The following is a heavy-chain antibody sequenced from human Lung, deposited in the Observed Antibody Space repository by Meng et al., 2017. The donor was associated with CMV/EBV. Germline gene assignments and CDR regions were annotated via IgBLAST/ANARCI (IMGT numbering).Heavy chain of an antibody. CDR1: TFSSYA. J-gene: IGHJ6*02. CDR3: ARGVGAGSSGWYSRWGMDV. D-gene: IGHD6-19*01. CDR2: ISYDGSNK. Sequence: TFSSYAMHWVRQAPGKGLEWVAVISYDGSNKYYADSVKGRFTISRDNSKNTLYLQMNSLRAEDTAVYYCARGVGAGSSGWYSRWGMDVWGQGTTVTVSS. V-gene: IGHV3-30-3*01.